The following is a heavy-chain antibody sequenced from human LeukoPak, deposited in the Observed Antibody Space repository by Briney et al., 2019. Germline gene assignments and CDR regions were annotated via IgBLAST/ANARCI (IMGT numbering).Heavy chain of an antibody. J-gene: IGHJ3*02. CDR2: INPNSGGT. V-gene: IGHV1-2*02. CDR3: ARDCSSTSCRDAFDI. CDR1: GYTFTGYY. Sequence: GASVKVSCKASGYTFTGYYMHWVRQAPGQGLEWMGWINPNSGGTNYAQKFQGRVTMTRDTSISTAYMELSRLRSDDTAVYYCARDCSSTSCRDAFDIWGQGTMVTVSS. D-gene: IGHD2-2*01.